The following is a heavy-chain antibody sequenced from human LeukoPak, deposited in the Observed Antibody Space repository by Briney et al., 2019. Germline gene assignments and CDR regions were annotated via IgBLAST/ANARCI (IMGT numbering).Heavy chain of an antibody. D-gene: IGHD2/OR15-2a*01. Sequence: PSETLSLTCTVSGYSISSGYYWGWIRQPPGRWLEWIGSIYHSGSTNYNPSLKSRVTISVDTSKNQFSLKLSSVTAADTAVYYCAREIAWRFDPWGQGTLVTVSS. CDR1: GYSISSGYY. V-gene: IGHV4-38-2*02. CDR2: IYHSGST. CDR3: AREIAWRFDP. J-gene: IGHJ5*02.